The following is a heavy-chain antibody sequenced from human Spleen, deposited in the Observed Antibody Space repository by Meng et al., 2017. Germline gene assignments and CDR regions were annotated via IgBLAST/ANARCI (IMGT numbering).Heavy chain of an antibody. Sequence: GESLKISCAASGFTFSSYAMTWVRQAPGKGLEWVSGLSGTGDSTYYADSVKGRFTITRDNAKRTLYLQMNSLRTDDTAFYYCAKDIQPSTYVIDSWGQGTLVTVSS. CDR2: LSGTGDST. J-gene: IGHJ4*02. CDR3: AKDIQPSTYVIDS. CDR1: GFTFSSYA. D-gene: IGHD2-2*01. V-gene: IGHV3-23*01.